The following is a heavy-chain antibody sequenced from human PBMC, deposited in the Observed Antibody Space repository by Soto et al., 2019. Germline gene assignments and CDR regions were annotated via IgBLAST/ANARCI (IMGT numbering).Heavy chain of an antibody. CDR3: MRRRFGVRGVNNMEV. Sequence: SSTXSLTCTVSVVSIFVSNYFLCWIRQSPGTGLEWLGTIHSSGSTYYSPSLKSRITMSLDTSKNQFSLNLGSVTAADTAVYYCMRRRFGVRGVNNMEVWGQGTTV. CDR1: VVSIFVSNYF. J-gene: IGHJ6*01. CDR2: IHSSGST. V-gene: IGHV4-39*01. D-gene: IGHD3-10*01.